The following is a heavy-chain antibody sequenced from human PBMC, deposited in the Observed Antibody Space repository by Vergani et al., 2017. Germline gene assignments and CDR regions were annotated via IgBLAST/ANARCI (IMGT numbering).Heavy chain of an antibody. J-gene: IGHJ4*02. D-gene: IGHD3-22*01. V-gene: IGHV4-34*01. Sequence: QVQLQQWGAGLLKPSETLSLTCAVYGGSFSGYYWSWIRQPPGKGLEWIGYIYYSGSTYYNPSLKSRVTISVDTSKNQFSLKLSSVTAADTAVYYCARTVDSHFDYWGQGTLVTVSS. CDR2: IYYSGST. CDR3: ARTVDSHFDY. CDR1: GGSFSGYY.